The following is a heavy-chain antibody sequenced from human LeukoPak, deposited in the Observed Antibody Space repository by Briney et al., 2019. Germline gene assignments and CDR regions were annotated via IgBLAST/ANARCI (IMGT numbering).Heavy chain of an antibody. Sequence: TGGSLRPSCAASGFTFSTYEMNWVRQAPGKGLEWVSYISSRGSTIHYADSVKGRFTISRDNAKNSLSLQLNSLRAEDTAVYYCARADNSGWAYFDYWGQGTLVTVS. V-gene: IGHV3-48*03. CDR1: GFTFSTYE. J-gene: IGHJ4*02. CDR3: ARADNSGWAYFDY. D-gene: IGHD6-19*01. CDR2: ISSRGSTI.